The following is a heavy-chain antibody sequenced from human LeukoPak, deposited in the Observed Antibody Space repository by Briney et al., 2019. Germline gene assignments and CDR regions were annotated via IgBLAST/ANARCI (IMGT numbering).Heavy chain of an antibody. D-gene: IGHD6-25*01. Sequence: PVGCPRLSSAASGFTSRGDLMSSVRQAPGKGVEGGGNIKQDVTETYYVDSVEGRFTISRDNAKNSLYLQISSLRAAGTAVYYCVRAFNPGGYDSAGATCAYWGQGTLVTVSS. CDR2: IKQDVTET. V-gene: IGHV3-7*05. J-gene: IGHJ4*02. CDR3: VRAFNPGGYDSAGATCAY. CDR1: GFTSRGDL.